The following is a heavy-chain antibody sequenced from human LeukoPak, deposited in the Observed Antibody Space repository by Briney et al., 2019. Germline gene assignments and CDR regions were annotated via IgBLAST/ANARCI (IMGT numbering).Heavy chain of an antibody. Sequence: GGSLRLSCAASGFTFSSYAMGWVRQAPGKGLEWVSAISGSGGSTYYADSVKGRFTISRDNSKNTLYLQMNSLRAEDTAVYYRASYDSSGYYPWAFDYWGQGTLVTVSS. CDR3: ASYDSSGYYPWAFDY. CDR2: ISGSGGST. D-gene: IGHD3-22*01. V-gene: IGHV3-23*01. J-gene: IGHJ4*02. CDR1: GFTFSSYA.